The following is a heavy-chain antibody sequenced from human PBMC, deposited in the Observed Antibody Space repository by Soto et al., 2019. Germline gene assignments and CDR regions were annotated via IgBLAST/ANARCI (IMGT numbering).Heavy chain of an antibody. D-gene: IGHD6-13*01. V-gene: IGHV3-30-3*01. CDR2: ISYDGSNK. Sequence: PGGSLRLSCAASGFTFSSYAMHWVRQAPGKGLEWVAVISYDGSNKYYADSVKGRFTISRGNSKNTLYLQMNSLRAEDTAVYYCARGDEQQLVRGFDYWGQGTLVTVSS. CDR3: ARGDEQQLVRGFDY. CDR1: GFTFSSYA. J-gene: IGHJ4*02.